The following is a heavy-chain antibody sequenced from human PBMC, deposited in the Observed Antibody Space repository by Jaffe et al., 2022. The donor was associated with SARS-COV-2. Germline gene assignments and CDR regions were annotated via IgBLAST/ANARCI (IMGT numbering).Heavy chain of an antibody. CDR1: GGSISSGNYF. CDR3: TRNPPLDSSTWVYYYAMDV. Sequence: QVQLQESGPGLVKPSQTLSLTCTVSGGSISSGNYFWSWIRQPAGKGLEWIGRINTRGNTDYSPSLKSRVTISVDTSKNQLSLNLDSMTAADTAVYYCTRNPPLDSSTWVYYYAMDVWGQGTTVTVSS. V-gene: IGHV4-61*02. CDR2: INTRGNT. J-gene: IGHJ6*02. D-gene: IGHD6-13*01.